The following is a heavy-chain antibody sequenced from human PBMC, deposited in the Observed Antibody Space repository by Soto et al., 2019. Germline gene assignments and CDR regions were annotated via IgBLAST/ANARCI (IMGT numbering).Heavy chain of an antibody. CDR3: ERRIPFGYGMDV. Sequence: EVPLVESGGGLVQPGGSLRLSCAASGFTFSSYAMHWVRQAPGKGLEYVSAITSNGGNTDYASSVKGRFTISRDNSKNTLYLQMGSLRAEDMAVYYCERRIPFGYGMDVWGQGTTVTVSS. CDR2: ITSNGGNT. CDR1: GFTFSSYA. V-gene: IGHV3-64*01. D-gene: IGHD2-21*01. J-gene: IGHJ6*02.